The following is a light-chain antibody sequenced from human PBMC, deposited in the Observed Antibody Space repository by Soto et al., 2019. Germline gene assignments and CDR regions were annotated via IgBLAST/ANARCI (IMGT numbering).Light chain of an antibody. J-gene: IGKJ3*01. CDR3: QQRSNWPT. V-gene: IGKV1-5*03. CDR1: QSISAW. CDR2: KAS. Sequence: DIQMTQSPSTLSASVGDRVTITCRASQSISAWLAWYQQKPGQAPKLLIFKASSLRGDVPSRFSGSGSGTDFSLTVSSRQPDDFAIYYCQQRSNWPTFGPGTKVDIK.